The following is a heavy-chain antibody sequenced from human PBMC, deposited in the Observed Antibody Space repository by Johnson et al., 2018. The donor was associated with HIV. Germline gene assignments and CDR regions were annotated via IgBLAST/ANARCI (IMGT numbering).Heavy chain of an antibody. Sequence: VQLVESGGGLVQPGRSLRLSCAASGFTFDDYTMHWVRQAPGKGLEWVSGISWNSGSIGYADSVEGRFTISRDNAKNSLYLQMNSLRVEDTALYYCARAYSYGAFDIWGQGTRVTVSS. CDR1: GFTFDDYT. CDR2: ISWNSGSI. D-gene: IGHD5-18*01. V-gene: IGHV3-9*01. CDR3: ARAYSYGAFDI. J-gene: IGHJ3*02.